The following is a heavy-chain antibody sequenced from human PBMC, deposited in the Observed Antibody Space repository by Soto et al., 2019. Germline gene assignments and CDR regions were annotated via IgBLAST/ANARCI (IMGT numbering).Heavy chain of an antibody. CDR2: IYYTGIT. D-gene: IGHD3-10*01. Sequence: XESLSLTCTVSGASFSTDGDYWSWIRQPPGKGLEWIGYIYYTGITDYNPSLKSRLTTSLDTSNNQVSLKLRSVTAADTAVYYCARLRRLEPVYTYYYHSMDVWGQGTTVTVSS. CDR1: GASFSTDGDY. CDR3: ARLRRLEPVYTYYYHSMDV. J-gene: IGHJ6*02. V-gene: IGHV4-61*08.